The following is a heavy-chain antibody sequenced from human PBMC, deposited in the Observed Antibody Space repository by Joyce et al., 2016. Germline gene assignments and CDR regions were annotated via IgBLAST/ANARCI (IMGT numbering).Heavy chain of an antibody. Sequence: QVQPVESGGGVVQPGRSLRLSCVASRFTFSGYGMHWVRQAPGKGLDWVAIISYDGSKKYYREPVKGRFTISRDNSKNTLYLQMNSLRAEDTAMYYCATAFRDYFDSSGFLHSWGQGTLVTVSS. D-gene: IGHD3-22*01. J-gene: IGHJ5*02. CDR1: RFTFSGYG. CDR3: ATAFRDYFDSSGFLHS. V-gene: IGHV3-30*03. CDR2: ISYDGSKK.